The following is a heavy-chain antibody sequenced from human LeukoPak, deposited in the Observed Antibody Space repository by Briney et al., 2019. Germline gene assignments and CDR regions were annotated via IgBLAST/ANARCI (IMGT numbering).Heavy chain of an antibody. CDR1: GGSISTSSYY. CDR3: ARGRDSSGYEYYFDY. J-gene: IGHJ4*02. CDR2: IYYSGST. D-gene: IGHD3-22*01. V-gene: IGHV4-61*05. Sequence: SETLSLTCTVSGGSISTSSYYWGWVRQPPGKGLEWIGYIYYSGSTNYTPSLQSRVTMSVDTSKNQFSLKLSSVTAADTAIYYCARGRDSSGYEYYFDYWGQGTLVTVSS.